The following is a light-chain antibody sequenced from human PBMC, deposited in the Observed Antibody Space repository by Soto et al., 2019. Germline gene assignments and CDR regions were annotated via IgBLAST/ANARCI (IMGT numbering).Light chain of an antibody. CDR2: DAS. CDR3: QQRTNWPPLS. J-gene: IGKJ4*01. CDR1: QSVSRN. V-gene: IGKV3-11*01. Sequence: IVLTQSPATLSLSPGERATLSCRASQSVSRNLAWYQQRPGQAPRLLIYDASNRATGIPARVSGSGSGTDFTLTISSLEPEDFPVYYCQQRTNWPPLSFGGGSKVDIK.